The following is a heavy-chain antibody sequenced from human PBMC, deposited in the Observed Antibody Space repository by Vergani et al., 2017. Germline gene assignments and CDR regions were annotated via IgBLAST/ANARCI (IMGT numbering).Heavy chain of an antibody. CDR3: ARDNKQLRPRAFYL. V-gene: IGHV4-61*02. J-gene: IGHJ3*01. CDR1: GASINNDFYY. D-gene: IGHD4-23*01. CDR2: IYVSGIT. Sequence: QVQLQESGPGLVKPSQTLSLTCTVSGASINNDFYYWHWIRQPAGKGLEWIGRIYVSGITDYNSSLQSPVSMSVDTSKNQFSLTLTSVTAADTAVYYCARDNKQLRPRAFYLWGQGTMVTVSS.